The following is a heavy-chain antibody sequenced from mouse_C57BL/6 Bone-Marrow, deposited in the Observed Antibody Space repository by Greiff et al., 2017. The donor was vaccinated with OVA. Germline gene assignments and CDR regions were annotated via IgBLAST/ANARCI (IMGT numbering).Heavy chain of an antibody. Sequence: EVQLQQSGPGLVKPSQSLSLTCSVTGYSITSGYYWNWIRQFPGNKLEWMGYISYDGSNNYNPSLKNRISITRDTSKNQFFLKLNSVTTEDTATYYCARYGGNFDYWGQGTTLTVSS. CDR3: ARYGGNFDY. V-gene: IGHV3-6*01. CDR1: GYSITSGYY. J-gene: IGHJ2*01. D-gene: IGHD1-1*01. CDR2: ISYDGSN.